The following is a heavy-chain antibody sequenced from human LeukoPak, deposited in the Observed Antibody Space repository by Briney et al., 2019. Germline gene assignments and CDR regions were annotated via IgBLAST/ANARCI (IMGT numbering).Heavy chain of an antibody. CDR3: ARDSGYNAFDI. J-gene: IGHJ3*02. Sequence: GGSLRLSCAASGFTFHSHSMTWVRQAPGKGLDWLGNINPDGSRINYVDSVKGRFTFSRDNAKNSLFLQMNSLRAEDTAVFYCARDSGYNAFDIWGQGTMVTVSS. V-gene: IGHV3-7*01. CDR2: INPDGSRI. CDR1: GFTFHSHS. D-gene: IGHD5-12*01.